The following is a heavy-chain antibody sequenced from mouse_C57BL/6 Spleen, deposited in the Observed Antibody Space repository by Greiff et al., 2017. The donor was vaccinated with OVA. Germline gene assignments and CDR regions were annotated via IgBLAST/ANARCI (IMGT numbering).Heavy chain of an antibody. CDR2: IYPSDSET. J-gene: IGHJ2*01. V-gene: IGHV1-61*01. CDR3: ARGNGNYFFDY. CDR1: GYTFTSYW. Sequence: VQLQQPGAELVRPGSSVKLSCKASGYTFTSYWMDWVKQRPGQGLEWIGNIYPSDSETHYNQKFKDKATLTVDKSSSTAYMQHSSLTSEDSAVYYCARGNGNYFFDYWGQGTTLTVAS. D-gene: IGHD2-1*01.